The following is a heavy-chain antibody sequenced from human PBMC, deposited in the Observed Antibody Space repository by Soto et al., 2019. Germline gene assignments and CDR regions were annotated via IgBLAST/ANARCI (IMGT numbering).Heavy chain of an antibody. V-gene: IGHV3-23*01. CDR3: AKNIVGAIPSPLAY. Sequence: PGGSLRLSCAACGFTFSSYAMSWVRQAPGKGLEWVSAISGSGGSTYYADSVKGRFTISRDNSKNTLYLQMNSLRAEDTAVYYCAKNIVGAIPSPLAYWGQGPLVTVS. CDR1: GFTFSSYA. J-gene: IGHJ4*02. D-gene: IGHD1-26*01. CDR2: ISGSGGST.